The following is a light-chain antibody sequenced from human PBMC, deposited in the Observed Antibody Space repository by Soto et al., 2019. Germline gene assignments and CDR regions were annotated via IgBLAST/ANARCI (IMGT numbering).Light chain of an antibody. CDR1: QGISSD. V-gene: IGKV1-9*01. CDR2: AAS. J-gene: IGKJ1*01. Sequence: DIQLTQSPSFLSASVGDRVTITCRASQGISSDLAWYQQKPGKAPELLLYAASTLQSGVPSRFSGSGSGTDFTLTISSLQPEDSATYYCQQLNTYPPWTVGQGTKVEIK. CDR3: QQLNTYPPWT.